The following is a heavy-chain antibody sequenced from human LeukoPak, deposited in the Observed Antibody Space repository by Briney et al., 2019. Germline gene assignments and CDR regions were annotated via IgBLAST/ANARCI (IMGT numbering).Heavy chain of an antibody. J-gene: IGHJ4*02. CDR1: GYTFTSYG. V-gene: IGHV1-18*01. D-gene: IGHD5-24*01. CDR3: ARGTMRDGH. CDR2: INVYNGET. Sequence: GASVKVSCKTSGYTFTSYGINWVRQAPGQGLEWMGWINVYNGETKDTQKFHDRLTMTTDRSTSTAYMELRSLRSDDTAFYFCARGTMRDGHWGQGTLVTVS.